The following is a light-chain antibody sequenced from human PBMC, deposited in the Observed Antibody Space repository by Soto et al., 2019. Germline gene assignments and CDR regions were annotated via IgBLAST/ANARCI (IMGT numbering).Light chain of an antibody. V-gene: IGKV3-20*01. CDR3: QHYDWSLTWT. Sequence: EVVLTQSPGTLSLSPGQRATLSCRASQPVSPSFLAWYQQKGGQAPRLLVYGASTRSTGVPDRFSGSGSGTDFTLTISELETEDFAVYYCQHYDWSLTWTFGPGTKVEVK. CDR1: QPVSPSF. J-gene: IGKJ1*01. CDR2: GAS.